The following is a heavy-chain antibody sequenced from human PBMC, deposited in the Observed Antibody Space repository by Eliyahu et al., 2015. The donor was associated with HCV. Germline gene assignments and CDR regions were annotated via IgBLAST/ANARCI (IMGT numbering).Heavy chain of an antibody. Sequence: QVQLQESGPGLVEPSQTLSLTCTVSGDSXSSGGYFWSWIRQHPGKDLEWIGYMYNSGSIYYNPSLKSRVTISADTSENQFSLKLSSVSAADTAVYYCAKLGYCSSTTCPRGGAFDIWGQGTLVTVSS. V-gene: IGHV4-31*03. CDR1: GDSXSSGGYF. CDR2: MYNSGSI. J-gene: IGHJ3*02. D-gene: IGHD2-2*01. CDR3: AKLGYCSSTTCPRGGAFDI.